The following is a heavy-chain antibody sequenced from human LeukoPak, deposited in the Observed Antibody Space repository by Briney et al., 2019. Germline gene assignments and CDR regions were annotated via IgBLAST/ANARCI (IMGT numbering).Heavy chain of an antibody. CDR2: IIPIFGTA. J-gene: IGHJ6*02. Sequence: ASVKVSCKASGGTFSSYAISWVRQAPGQGLEWMGGIIPIFGTANYAQKFQGWVTMTRDTSISTAYMELSRLRSDDTAVYYCARAEYYDFWSGYSPRMDYYGMDVWGQGTTVTVSS. D-gene: IGHD3-3*01. V-gene: IGHV1-69*05. CDR3: ARAEYYDFWSGYSPRMDYYGMDV. CDR1: GGTFSSYA.